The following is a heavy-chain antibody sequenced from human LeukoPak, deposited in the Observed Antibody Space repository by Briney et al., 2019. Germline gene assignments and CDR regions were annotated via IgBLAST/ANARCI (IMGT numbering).Heavy chain of an antibody. CDR1: GFTFSNAW. CDR2: IKSKTDGGTT. CDR3: TTDLVEVLYYGSGSYQTNVADY. Sequence: PGGSLRLSCAASGFTFSNAWMSWVRQAPGKGLEWVGRIKSKTDGGTTDYAAPVKGRFTISRDDSKNTLYLQMNSLKTEDTAVYYCTTDLVEVLYYGSGSYQTNVADYWGQGTLVTVSS. J-gene: IGHJ4*02. D-gene: IGHD3-10*01. V-gene: IGHV3-15*01.